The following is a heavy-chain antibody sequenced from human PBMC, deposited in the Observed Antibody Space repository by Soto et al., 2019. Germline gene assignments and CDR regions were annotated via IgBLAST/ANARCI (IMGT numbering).Heavy chain of an antibody. Sequence: GASVKVSCKASGGTFSSYAISWVRQAPGQGLEWMGGIIPIFGTANYAQKFQGRVTITADESTSTAYMELSSLRPEDTAVYYCARLRTGSWYYYDSSGYWYFDYWGQGTLVTVSS. V-gene: IGHV1-69*13. CDR1: GGTFSSYA. J-gene: IGHJ4*02. D-gene: IGHD3-22*01. CDR3: ARLRTGSWYYYDSSGYWYFDY. CDR2: IIPIFGTA.